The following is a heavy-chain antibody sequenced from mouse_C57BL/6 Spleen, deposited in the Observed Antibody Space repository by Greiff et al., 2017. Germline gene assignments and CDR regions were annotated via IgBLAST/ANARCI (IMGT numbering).Heavy chain of an antibody. CDR2: IYPGSGCT. Sequence: QVQLQQPGAELVKPGASVKMSCKASGYTFTSYWITWVKQRPGQGLEWIGDIYPGSGCTNYNEKFKSKATLTVDTSSSTAYMQLSSLTSEDSAVYYCARRDGYPAWFAYWGQGTLVTVSA. J-gene: IGHJ3*01. CDR3: ARRDGYPAWFAY. D-gene: IGHD2-3*01. V-gene: IGHV1-55*01. CDR1: GYTFTSYW.